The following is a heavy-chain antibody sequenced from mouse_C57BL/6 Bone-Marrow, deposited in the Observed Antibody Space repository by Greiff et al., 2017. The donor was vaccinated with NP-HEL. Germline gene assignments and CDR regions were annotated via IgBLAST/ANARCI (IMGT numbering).Heavy chain of an antibody. CDR3: ARSWVRGYGSSYFDY. J-gene: IGHJ2*01. Sequence: QVQLKQSGPELVKPGASVKISCKASGYAFSSSWMNWVKQRPGKGLEWIGRIYPGDGDTNYNGKFKGKATLTADKSSSTAYMQLSSLTSEDSAVYFCARSWVRGYGSSYFDYWGQGTTLTVSS. CDR2: IYPGDGDT. D-gene: IGHD1-1*01. V-gene: IGHV1-82*01. CDR1: GYAFSSSW.